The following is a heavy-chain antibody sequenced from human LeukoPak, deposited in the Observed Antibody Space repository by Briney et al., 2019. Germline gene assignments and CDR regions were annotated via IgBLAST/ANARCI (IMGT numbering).Heavy chain of an antibody. D-gene: IGHD2-8*02. V-gene: IGHV3-23*01. Sequence: GRCLRLSCEASGFALSIYALSWVPRAPARGLEWVFAITDSGKAASSADSVQGRFTISRNTSKNALFLQMNSLTVATTAFYYCARIPPRSGGSEPTNHIDYWGRGTLVTVSS. CDR1: GFALSIYA. J-gene: IGHJ4*02. CDR3: ARIPPRSGGSEPTNHIDY. CDR2: ITDSGKAA.